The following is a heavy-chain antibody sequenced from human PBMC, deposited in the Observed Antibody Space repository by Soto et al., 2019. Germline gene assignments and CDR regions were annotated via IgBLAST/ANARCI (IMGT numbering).Heavy chain of an antibody. D-gene: IGHD2-2*01. CDR1: GGSISSYY. CDR3: ARDTPLGYCISTSCSPGAFDI. J-gene: IGHJ3*02. Sequence: SETLSLTCTVSGGSISSYYWSWIRQPPGKGLEWIGYIYYSGSTNYNPSLKSRVTISVDTSKNQFSLKLSSVTAADTAVYYCARDTPLGYCISTSCSPGAFDIWGQGTMVTVS. V-gene: IGHV4-59*01. CDR2: IYYSGST.